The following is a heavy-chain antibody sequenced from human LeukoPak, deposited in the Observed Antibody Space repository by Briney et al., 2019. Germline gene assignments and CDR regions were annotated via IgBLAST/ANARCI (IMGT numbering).Heavy chain of an antibody. CDR1: GGSISSYY. V-gene: IGHV4-59*12. CDR2: IYYSGYT. J-gene: IGHJ4*01. CDR3: ARDRGIMLTFGGVIAKGAHY. Sequence: PSETLSLTCTVSGGSISSYYWSWIRQPPGKGLEWIGCIYYSGYTNYKSSLKSRVTISVDTSKNQFSLKLSSVTAADTALYYCARDRGIMLTFGGVIAKGAHYWGPGTLVTVSS. D-gene: IGHD3-16*02.